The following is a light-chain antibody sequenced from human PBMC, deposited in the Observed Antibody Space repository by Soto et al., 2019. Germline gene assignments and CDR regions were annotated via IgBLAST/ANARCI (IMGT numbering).Light chain of an antibody. CDR3: SSYTSSSLYV. J-gene: IGLJ1*01. CDR2: DVS. Sequence: QSALTQPASVSGCPGQSITISCTGTSSDVGGYNYVSWYQQLPGKAPKLMIYDVSDRPSGVSNRFSGSKSGNTASLTISGLQAEDEADYYCSSYTSSSLYVFGTGTKVTL. CDR1: SSDVGGYNY. V-gene: IGLV2-14*01.